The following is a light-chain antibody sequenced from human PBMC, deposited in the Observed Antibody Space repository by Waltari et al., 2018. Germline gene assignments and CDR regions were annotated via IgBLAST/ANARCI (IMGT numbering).Light chain of an antibody. CDR2: DVS. Sequence: QSALTQPASVSGTPGESITISCAGTNTDLRAFNFFPWYRQFPGEAPQLIIYDVSHRPSGISDRFSGSKSGNTASLTISGLQAEDDADYYCNSYSSVSTHVFGSGTKVTVL. CDR1: NTDLRAFNF. CDR3: NSYSSVSTHV. J-gene: IGLJ1*01. V-gene: IGLV2-14*03.